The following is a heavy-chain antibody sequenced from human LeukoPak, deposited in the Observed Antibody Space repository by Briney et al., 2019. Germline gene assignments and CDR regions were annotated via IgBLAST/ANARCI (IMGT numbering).Heavy chain of an antibody. CDR2: IYYSGST. J-gene: IGHJ4*02. CDR3: ARHLTYYYDSSGYYFDY. CDR1: GGSISSSSYY. V-gene: IGHV4-39*01. D-gene: IGHD3-22*01. Sequence: SETLSLTCTVSGGSISSSSYYWGWIRQPPGKGLEWIGSIYYSGSTYYNPSLKSRVTISVDTSKNQFSLKLSSATAADTAVYYCARHLTYYYDSSGYYFDYWGQGTLVTVSS.